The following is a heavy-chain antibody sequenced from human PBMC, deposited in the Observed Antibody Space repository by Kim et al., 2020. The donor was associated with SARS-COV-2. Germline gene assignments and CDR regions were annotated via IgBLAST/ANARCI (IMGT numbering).Heavy chain of an antibody. J-gene: IGHJ4*02. Sequence: GGSLRLSCAASGFTFSSYGMHWVRQAPGKGLEWVAVIWYDGSNKYYADSVKGRFTISRDNSKNTLYLQMNSLRAEDTAVYYCANWGGEGGFDYWGQGTLVTVSS. CDR1: GFTFSSYG. V-gene: IGHV3-33*06. CDR3: ANWGGEGGFDY. D-gene: IGHD3-16*01. CDR2: IWYDGSNK.